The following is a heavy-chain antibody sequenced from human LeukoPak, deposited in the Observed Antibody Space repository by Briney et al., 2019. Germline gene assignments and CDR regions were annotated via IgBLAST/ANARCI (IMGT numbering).Heavy chain of an antibody. D-gene: IGHD6-13*01. CDR1: GFTSSSYG. Sequence: GGSLRLSCAASGFTSSSYGMHWVRQAPGKGLEWVAVIWYDGSNKYYADSVKGRFTISRDNSKNTLYLQMNSLRAEDTAVYYCARTYSSSWYLNWFDPWGQGTLVTVSS. CDR2: IWYDGSNK. CDR3: ARTYSSSWYLNWFDP. J-gene: IGHJ5*02. V-gene: IGHV3-33*01.